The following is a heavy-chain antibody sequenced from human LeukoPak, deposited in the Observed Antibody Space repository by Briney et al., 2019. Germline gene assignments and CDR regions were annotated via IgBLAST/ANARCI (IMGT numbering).Heavy chain of an antibody. CDR3: AVHESSIPY. CDR1: GLTYRNYD. D-gene: IGHD1-26*01. J-gene: IGHJ4*02. V-gene: IGHV3-23*01. Sequence: PGGSLRLSCAASGLTYRNYDMTWVRQAPGNGQEWVSGISAGSGSTYYADSVKGRFTISRDNSKNTLYLQMSSLRAEDTAIYYCAVHESSIPYWGQGTLVTVSS. CDR2: ISAGSGST.